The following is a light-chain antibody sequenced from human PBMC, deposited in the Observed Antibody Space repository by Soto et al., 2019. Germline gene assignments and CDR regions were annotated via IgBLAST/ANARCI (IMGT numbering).Light chain of an antibody. J-gene: IGKJ3*01. CDR1: QNVLYSSNNKNY. Sequence: DIVMTQSPDSLAVSLGERATINCKSSQNVLYSSNNKNYLAWYQQKPGQPPNLLIYWASTRESGVPDRFSGSGSGTDFPLTISSLQAEDVALYYCQQYYTTPVTFGPGTKVDIK. CDR2: WAS. CDR3: QQYYTTPVT. V-gene: IGKV4-1*01.